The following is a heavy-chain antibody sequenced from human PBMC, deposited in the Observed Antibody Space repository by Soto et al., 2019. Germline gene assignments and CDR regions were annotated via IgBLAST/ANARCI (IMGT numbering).Heavy chain of an antibody. D-gene: IGHD5-18*01. CDR1: GFTFSTYP. CDR2: LSYDGSDK. J-gene: IGHJ4*02. CDR3: ARWNVQHDSYGYF. Sequence: QVQLVESGGGVVQPGRSLRLSCAASGFTFSTYPMHWLRQAPGKGLEWVALLSYDGSDKYYADSVKGRFSISRDNPQNTLYLKMNSLRAEDTAVYYCARWNVQHDSYGYFWGQGTLVTVSS. V-gene: IGHV3-30-3*01.